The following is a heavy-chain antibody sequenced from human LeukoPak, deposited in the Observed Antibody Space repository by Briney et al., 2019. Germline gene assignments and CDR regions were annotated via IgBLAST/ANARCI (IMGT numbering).Heavy chain of an antibody. Sequence: GGSLRLSCAASGFTFSSYAMSWVRQAPGKGLEWVSAISGSGDSTYYADSVKGRFTISRDNSKNTLYLQMNSLRAEDTAVYYCAKDLSLDYYDSSGYKFPWYFDLWGRGTLVTVSS. CDR2: ISGSGDST. J-gene: IGHJ2*01. D-gene: IGHD3-22*01. V-gene: IGHV3-23*01. CDR3: AKDLSLDYYDSSGYKFPWYFDL. CDR1: GFTFSSYA.